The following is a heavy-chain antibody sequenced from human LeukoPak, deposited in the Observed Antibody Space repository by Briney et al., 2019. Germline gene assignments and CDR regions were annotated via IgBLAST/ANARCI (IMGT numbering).Heavy chain of an antibody. J-gene: IGHJ4*02. CDR2: IYSGGSI. CDR1: GLTVSSY. D-gene: IGHD4-23*01. Sequence: PWGSLRLSCAASGLTVSSYMSWVRQAPGKGLEWVSVIYSGGSIYNADSVKGRFTISRDKSKNTLYLQMNSLRAEDTAVYYCARPPYGGVDYWGQGTLVTVSS. CDR3: ARPPYGGVDY. V-gene: IGHV3-66*04.